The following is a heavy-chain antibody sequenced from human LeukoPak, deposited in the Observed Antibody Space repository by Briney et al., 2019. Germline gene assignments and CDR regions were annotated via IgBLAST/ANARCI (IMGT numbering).Heavy chain of an antibody. V-gene: IGHV3-23*01. Sequence: GGSLRLSCAASGFTFSSYAMSWVRQAPGKGLEWVSAISGSGGSTYYADSVKGRFTISRDNAKNSLYLQMNSLRAEDTAVYYCARGNSRMVRGVTNFDYWRQGTLVTVSS. CDR2: ISGSGGST. D-gene: IGHD3-10*01. CDR3: ARGNSRMVRGVTNFDY. CDR1: GFTFSSYA. J-gene: IGHJ4*02.